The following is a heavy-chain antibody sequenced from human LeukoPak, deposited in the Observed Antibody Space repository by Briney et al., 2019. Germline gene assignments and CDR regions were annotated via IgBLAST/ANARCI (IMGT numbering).Heavy chain of an antibody. V-gene: IGHV3-74*01. CDR1: GFTFRDYW. D-gene: IGHD1-26*01. CDR2: IKGDGSHT. Sequence: GGSLRLSCAASGFTFRDYWMHWLRQAPGKGLVWVSRIKGDGSHTIYADSVKGRFTISRDNAKNTLYLQMKSLRVEDTALYYCVRDWDHFDFDSWGQGTLVTVSS. CDR3: VRDWDHFDFDS. J-gene: IGHJ5*01.